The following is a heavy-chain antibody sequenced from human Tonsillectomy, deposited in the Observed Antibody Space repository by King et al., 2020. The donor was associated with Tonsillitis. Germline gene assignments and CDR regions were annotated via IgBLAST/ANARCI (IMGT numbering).Heavy chain of an antibody. V-gene: IGHV4-59*01. CDR2: MYYSGTT. CDR3: ARVRTPNNHAFDI. J-gene: IGHJ3*02. CDR1: GGSISSYY. Sequence: VQLQESGPGLVKPSETLSLTCTVSGGSISSYYWSWIRQPPGMRLEWIGYMYYSGTTNYNPSLKSRVTISVDTSTNHFSLKLSSVTAADTAVYYCARVRTPNNHAFDIWGQGKMVTVSS. D-gene: IGHD1/OR15-1a*01.